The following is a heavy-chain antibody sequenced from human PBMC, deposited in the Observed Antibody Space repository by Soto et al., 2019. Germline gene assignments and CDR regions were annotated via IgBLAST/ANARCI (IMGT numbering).Heavy chain of an antibody. V-gene: IGHV4-39*07. CDR1: GVSISSGNYH. CDR3: ARGGDEYYFDY. D-gene: IGHD6-6*01. J-gene: IGHJ4*02. CDR2: IYYTGST. Sequence: SETLSLTCTVSGVSISSGNYHWGWIRQPPGKGLEWIGSIYYTGSTHYNPSLKSRVTVSADTSKNQFSLRLSSVTAADTAVYYCARGGDEYYFDYWGQGTQVTVSS.